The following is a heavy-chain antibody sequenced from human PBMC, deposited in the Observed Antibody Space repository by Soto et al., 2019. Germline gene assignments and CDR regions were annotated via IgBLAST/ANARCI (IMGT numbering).Heavy chain of an antibody. CDR2: MSSDGSKI. D-gene: IGHD1-26*01. J-gene: IGHJ4*02. CDR3: AKDEGVGGTLGLFDY. Sequence: QAPLVESGGGAVQPGESLRLSCVASGFDFTYYAMHWVRQAPGKGLESVAVMSSDGSKIHHTDSVKGRFTISRDNSKNTLYLQMNSLRKEDTAVYFCAKDEGVGGTLGLFDYWGQGTLVSVSS. CDR1: GFDFTYYA. V-gene: IGHV3-30*18.